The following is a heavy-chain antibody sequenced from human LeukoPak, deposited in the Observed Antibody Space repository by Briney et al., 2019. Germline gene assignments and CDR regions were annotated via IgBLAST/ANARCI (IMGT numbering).Heavy chain of an antibody. CDR2: IYSGGST. D-gene: IGHD3-22*01. J-gene: IGHJ1*01. CDR1: GIIVSNNY. CDR3: ARNFYDSGGYFVEYFQH. V-gene: IGHV3-66*01. Sequence: PGGSLRLSCAASGIIVSNNYMTWVRQAPGKGLEWVSVIYSGGSTYYTDSVKGRFTISRDNSKNTLYLQMNSLRAEDTAVYYCARNFYDSGGYFVEYFQHWGQGTLVTVSS.